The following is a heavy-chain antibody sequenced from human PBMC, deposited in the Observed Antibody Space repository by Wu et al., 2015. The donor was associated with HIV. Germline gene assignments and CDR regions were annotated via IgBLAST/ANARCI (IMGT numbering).Heavy chain of an antibody. Sequence: QVQLVQSGAEVKKPGSSVRVSCQASGATFSSYGISWVRQAPGQGLEWMGWIDPDTGGTKYIEKFQGRVTMTRDTSTDTVYMELRSLTADDTAVYLCAREVYGSGSHSKYLQEWGQGTVVTVFS. CDR3: AREVYGSGSHSKYLQE. J-gene: IGHJ1*01. V-gene: IGHV1-2*02. D-gene: IGHD3-10*01. CDR2: IDPDTGGT. CDR1: GATFSSYG.